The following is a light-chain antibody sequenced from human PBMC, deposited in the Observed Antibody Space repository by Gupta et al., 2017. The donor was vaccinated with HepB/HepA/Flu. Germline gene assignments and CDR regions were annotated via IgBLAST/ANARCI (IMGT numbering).Light chain of an antibody. Sequence: EIVLTQSPGTLSLSPGEGATLSCRASQSMRRTYLAWYQQKPGQAPRLLIHDASTRAIGTPDRFTGSGSGTDFTLTISRLEPEDFAVYYCQQYVNSPLTFGQGTRLEIK. V-gene: IGKV3-20*01. CDR1: QSMRRTY. CDR3: QQYVNSPLT. J-gene: IGKJ5*01. CDR2: DAS.